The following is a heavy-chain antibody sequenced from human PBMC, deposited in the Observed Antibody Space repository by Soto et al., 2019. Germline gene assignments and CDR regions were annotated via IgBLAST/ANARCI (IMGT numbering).Heavy chain of an antibody. V-gene: IGHV1-8*01. CDR2: MNPNSGNT. CDR1: GYTFTSYD. D-gene: IGHD2-15*01. Sequence: GASVKVSCKASGYTFTSYDINWVRQATGQGLEWMGWMNPNSGNTGYAQKFQGRVTMTRNTSISTAYMELSSLRSEDTAVYYCAVLRGVVAATRAEYFQHWGQGTLVTVSS. CDR3: AVLRGVVAATRAEYFQH. J-gene: IGHJ1*01.